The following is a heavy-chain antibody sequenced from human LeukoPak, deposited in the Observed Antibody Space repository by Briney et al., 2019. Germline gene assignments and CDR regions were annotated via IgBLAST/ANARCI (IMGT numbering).Heavy chain of an antibody. CDR1: GFTFSSYA. D-gene: IGHD2-21*02. CDR3: AKDYCGGDCYSD. CDR2: ISGSGGST. J-gene: IGHJ4*02. V-gene: IGHV3-23*01. Sequence: QTGGSLRLSCAASGFTFSSYAMSWVRQAPGKGLEWVSAISGSGGSTYYADSVKGRFTISRDNSKNTLYLQMNSLRAEDTAVYYCAKDYCGGDCYSDWGQGTLVTVSS.